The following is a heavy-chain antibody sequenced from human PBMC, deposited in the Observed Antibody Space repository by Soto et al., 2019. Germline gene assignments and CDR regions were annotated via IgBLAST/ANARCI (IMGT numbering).Heavy chain of an antibody. CDR3: AKDRQFRSYYESAGHYNN. Sequence: EVQLLESGGGLVQPGGSLRLSCVASGFTFKNYDMRWVRQAPGKGLEWVSGISGSGGVTYYADSVKGRFTISRDNPKNTLYLQMNSLRANDTAVYYCAKDRQFRSYYESAGHYNNWGQGTLVTVSS. CDR1: GFTFKNYD. V-gene: IGHV3-23*01. D-gene: IGHD3-10*01. J-gene: IGHJ4*02. CDR2: ISGSGGVT.